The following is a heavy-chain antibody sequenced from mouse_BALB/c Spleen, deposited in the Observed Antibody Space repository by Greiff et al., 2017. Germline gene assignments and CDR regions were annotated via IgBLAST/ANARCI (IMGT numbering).Heavy chain of an antibody. CDR3: ASLYYDYDGFAY. D-gene: IGHD2-4*01. CDR2: IDPANGNT. V-gene: IGHV14-3*02. J-gene: IGHJ3*01. Sequence: EVQLQQSGAELVKPGASVKLSCTASGFNIKDTYMHWVKQRPEQGLEWIGRIDPANGNTKYDPKFQGKATITADTSSNTAYLQLSSLTSEDTAVYYCASLYYDYDGFAYWGQGTLVTVSA. CDR1: GFNIKDTY.